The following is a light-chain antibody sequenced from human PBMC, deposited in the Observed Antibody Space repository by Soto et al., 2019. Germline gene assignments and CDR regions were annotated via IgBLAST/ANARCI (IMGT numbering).Light chain of an antibody. CDR2: DAS. CDR1: QSVSGGW. Sequence: EVVLTQSPATLSLSPGERATLSCGASQSVSGGWLGWYQQKPGLASRLLIFDASSRATGIPDRFSGSGSGTEFTLTISSLQSEDFAVYYCQQYNNWWTFGQGTKVDIK. V-gene: IGKV3D-20*01. CDR3: QQYNNWWT. J-gene: IGKJ1*01.